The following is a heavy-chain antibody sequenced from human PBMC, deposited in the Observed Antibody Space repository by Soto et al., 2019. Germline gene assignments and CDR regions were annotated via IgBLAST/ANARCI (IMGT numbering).Heavy chain of an antibody. CDR2: ISAYNGNT. CDR1: GYTFTSYG. Sequence: EASVKVSCKASGYTFTSYGISWVRQAPGQGLEWMGWISAYNGNTNYAQKLQGRVTMTTDTSTSTAYMELRSLRSDDTAVYYCARYIMITFGGVIVNPTYDLDYWGQGTLVTVSS. CDR3: ARYIMITFGGVIVNPTYDLDY. D-gene: IGHD3-16*02. J-gene: IGHJ4*02. V-gene: IGHV1-18*01.